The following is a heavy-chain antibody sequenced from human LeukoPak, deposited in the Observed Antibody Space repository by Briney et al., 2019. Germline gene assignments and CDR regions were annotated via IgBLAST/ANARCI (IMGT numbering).Heavy chain of an antibody. Sequence: PGGSLRLSCAASGFTFSNYWMHWVRQAPGKGLVWVSRINYDGTTTGYADSVKGRSTISRDNAKNTLYLQMNSLRAEDTAVYYCARRDVFDIWGQGTMVTVSS. CDR1: GFTFSNYW. J-gene: IGHJ3*02. V-gene: IGHV3-74*01. CDR3: ARRDVFDI. CDR2: INYDGTTT.